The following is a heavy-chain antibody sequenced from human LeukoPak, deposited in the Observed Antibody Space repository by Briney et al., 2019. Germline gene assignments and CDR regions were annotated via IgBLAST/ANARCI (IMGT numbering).Heavy chain of an antibody. CDR1: GYTFTGYY. V-gene: IGHV1-2*02. CDR3: ARLGYGSGRGHPNYYFDY. CDR2: INPNSGGT. Sequence: ASVKVSCKASGYTFTGYYMHWVRQAPGQGLEWMGWINPNSGGTNYAQKFQGRVTMTRDTSISTAYMELSRLRSDDTAVYYCARLGYGSGRGHPNYYFDYWGQGTLVTVSS. J-gene: IGHJ4*02. D-gene: IGHD3-10*01.